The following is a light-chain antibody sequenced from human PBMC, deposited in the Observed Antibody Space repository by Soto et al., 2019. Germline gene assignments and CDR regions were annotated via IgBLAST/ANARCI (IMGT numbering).Light chain of an antibody. CDR3: QQRGTWPPLT. CDR2: DAS. V-gene: IGKV3-11*01. CDR1: QSVSSY. J-gene: IGKJ4*01. Sequence: EIVLTQSPATLSLSPGERATLSCRASQSVSSYLAWYQQKPGQAPRLLIYDASNRATGIPARFSGSGSGTDFTLTISRLEPEDFAVYYCQQRGTWPPLTFGGGTKVEIK.